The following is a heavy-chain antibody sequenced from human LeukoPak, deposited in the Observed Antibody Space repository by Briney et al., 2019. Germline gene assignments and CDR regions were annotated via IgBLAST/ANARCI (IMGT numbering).Heavy chain of an antibody. Sequence: SETLSLTCSVSGGSISPYIWSWIRQPPGKGLEWIAYISYNGNTNYSPSLKSRVTISVDTSKNQFSLKLSSVTAADTAVYYCARSTFSLYYFDYWGQGTLVTVSS. CDR2: ISYNGNT. V-gene: IGHV4-59*01. CDR3: ARSTFSLYYFDY. J-gene: IGHJ4*02. CDR1: GGSISPYI.